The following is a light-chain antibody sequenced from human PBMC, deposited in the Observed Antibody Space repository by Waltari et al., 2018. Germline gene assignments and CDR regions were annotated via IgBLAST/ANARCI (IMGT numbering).Light chain of an antibody. CDR1: SGHSTNI. Sequence: QLVLTQSPSASASLGASVKLTCTLSSGHSTNIIARLQQHPEKRPRYSMNVNRDGSHNKGVGVPERCSGASSGAERDLTSSSLQSEDEAAYYCQTGGHGTGVFGGGTRLTVL. CDR2: VNRDGSH. V-gene: IGLV4-69*01. J-gene: IGLJ2*01. CDR3: QTGGHGTGV.